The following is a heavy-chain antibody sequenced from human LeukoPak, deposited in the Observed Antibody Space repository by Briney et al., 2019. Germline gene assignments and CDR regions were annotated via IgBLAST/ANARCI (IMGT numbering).Heavy chain of an antibody. CDR3: ARRGIVKGDI. D-gene: IGHD2/OR15-2a*01. V-gene: IGHV3-21*01. J-gene: IGHJ3*02. CDR1: GFTFSSYS. Sequence: GGSLRLSCVASGFTFSSYSMNWVRLAPGKGLEWVSSISSSSSYIYYADSVKGRFTISRDNAKNSLYLQMNSLRAEDTAVYYCARRGIVKGDIWGQGTMVTVSS. CDR2: ISSSSSYI.